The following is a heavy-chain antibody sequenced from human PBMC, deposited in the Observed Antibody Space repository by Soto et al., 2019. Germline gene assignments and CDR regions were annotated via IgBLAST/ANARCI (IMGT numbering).Heavy chain of an antibody. CDR2: INPNSGGT. Sequence: ASVKVSCKASGYTFTVYYMHCVLQSPLQWLEWMGCINPNSGGTNYAQKFQGRVTMTRDTSISTAYMELSRLRSDDTAVYYCARDLDYSNYSGVRYYYYGMDVWGQGTTVTVSS. D-gene: IGHD4-4*01. V-gene: IGHV1-2*02. CDR3: ARDLDYSNYSGVRYYYYGMDV. CDR1: GYTFTVYY. J-gene: IGHJ6*02.